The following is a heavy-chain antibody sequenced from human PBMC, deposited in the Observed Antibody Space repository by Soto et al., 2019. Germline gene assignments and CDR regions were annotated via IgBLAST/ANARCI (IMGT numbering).Heavy chain of an antibody. J-gene: IGHJ4*01. V-gene: IGHV3-23*01. CDR2: ISDTGGST. CDR3: AQDSHGSGWYRYFDS. Sequence: PGGSLRLSCAASGFTFSSYGMHWVRQAPGRGLEWVSGISDTGGSTYYADSVKGRFTISRDNSKNTLFLQMKSLRAEDTAVYYCAQDSHGSGWYRYFDSWGHGTLVTVSS. CDR1: GFTFSSYG. D-gene: IGHD6-19*01.